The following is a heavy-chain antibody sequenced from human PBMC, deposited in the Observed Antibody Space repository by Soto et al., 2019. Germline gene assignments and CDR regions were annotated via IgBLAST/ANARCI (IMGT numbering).Heavy chain of an antibody. CDR1: GGTFSSYT. CDR2: IIPILGIA. Sequence: SVKVSCKASGGTFSSYTISWVRQAPGQGLEWMGRIIPILGIANYAQKFQGRVTITADKPTSTAYLELSSLRSEDTAVYYCARDSTDSYYYGMDVWGQGTTVTVSS. D-gene: IGHD4-4*01. CDR3: ARDSTDSYYYGMDV. V-gene: IGHV1-69*04. J-gene: IGHJ6*02.